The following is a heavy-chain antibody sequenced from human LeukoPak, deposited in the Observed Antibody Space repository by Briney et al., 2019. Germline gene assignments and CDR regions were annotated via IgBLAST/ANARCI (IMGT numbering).Heavy chain of an antibody. J-gene: IGHJ4*02. D-gene: IGHD3-22*01. CDR1: GGSISSSSYY. V-gene: IGHV4-39*01. CDR2: IDYSGST. Sequence: SETPSLTCTVSGGSISSSSYYWGWIRQPPGKGLEWIGSIDYSGSTYYNPSLKSRVTISVDTSKNQFSLKLSSVTAADTAVYYCARLDSLSPSYWGQGTLVTVSS. CDR3: ARLDSLSPSY.